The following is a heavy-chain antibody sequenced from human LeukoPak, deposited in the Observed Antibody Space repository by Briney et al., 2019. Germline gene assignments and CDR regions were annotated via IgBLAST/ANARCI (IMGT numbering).Heavy chain of an antibody. V-gene: IGHV1-2*02. CDR3: ASNYYDSSGYYYWEN. D-gene: IGHD3-22*01. CDR1: GYTLTELS. J-gene: IGHJ4*02. CDR2: INPNSGGT. Sequence: ASVKVSCKVSGYTLTELSMHWVRQAPGQGLEWMGWINPNSGGTNYAQKFQGRVTMTRDTSISTAYMELSRLRSDDTAVYYCASNYYDSSGYYYWENWGQGTLVTVSS.